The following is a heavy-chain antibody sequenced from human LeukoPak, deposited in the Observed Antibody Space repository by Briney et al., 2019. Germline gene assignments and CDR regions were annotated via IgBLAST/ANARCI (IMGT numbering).Heavy chain of an antibody. D-gene: IGHD5-12*01. CDR3: ARETVASINGVDY. Sequence: PGGSLRLSCAASGFTFSTYSMNWVRQAPGEGLEWVSYISSSSTTIYYADSVKGRFTISRDNAKNSLYLQMNSLRDEDTAVYYCARETVASINGVDYWGQGTLVTVSS. V-gene: IGHV3-48*02. CDR1: GFTFSTYS. CDR2: ISSSSTTI. J-gene: IGHJ4*02.